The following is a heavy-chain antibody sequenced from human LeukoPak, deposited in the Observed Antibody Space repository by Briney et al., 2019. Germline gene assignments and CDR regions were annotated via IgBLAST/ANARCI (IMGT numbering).Heavy chain of an antibody. J-gene: IGHJ4*02. CDR3: ATSPRKWFGEFVSDY. D-gene: IGHD3-10*01. CDR2: ISAYNGNT. Sequence: ASVKVSCKASGYTFTSYGISWVRQAPGQGLEWMGWISAYNGNTNYAQKLQGRVTMTEDTSTDTAYMELSSLRSEDTAVYYCATSPRKWFGEFVSDYWGQGTLVTVSS. V-gene: IGHV1-18*01. CDR1: GYTFTSYG.